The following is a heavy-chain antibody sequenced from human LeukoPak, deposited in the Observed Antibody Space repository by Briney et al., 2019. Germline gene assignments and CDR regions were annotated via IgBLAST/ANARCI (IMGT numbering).Heavy chain of an antibody. CDR1: GVSVSSYY. CDR2: TSYSGST. Sequence: PSETLSLTCTVSGVSVSSYYWSWIRQPPGKGLEWIGYTSYSGSTNYNPSLKSRVTISVDTSKNQVSLKLSSVTAADTAVYYCARGAHYGDYNMWSQGTLVTVSS. V-gene: IGHV4-59*02. D-gene: IGHD4-17*01. CDR3: ARGAHYGDYNM. J-gene: IGHJ4*02.